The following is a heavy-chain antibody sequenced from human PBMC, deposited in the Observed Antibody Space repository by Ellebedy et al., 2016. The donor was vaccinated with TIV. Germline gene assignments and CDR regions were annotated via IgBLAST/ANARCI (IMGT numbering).Heavy chain of an antibody. CDR2: INHSGST. Sequence: GSLRLXCAVYGGSFSGYYWSWIRQPPGEGLEWIGEINHSGSTNYNPSLKSRVTISVDTSKNQFSLKLSSVTAADTAVYYCARARAYYYYYYMDVWGKGTTVTVSS. J-gene: IGHJ6*03. V-gene: IGHV4-34*01. CDR1: GGSFSGYY. CDR3: ARARAYYYYYYMDV.